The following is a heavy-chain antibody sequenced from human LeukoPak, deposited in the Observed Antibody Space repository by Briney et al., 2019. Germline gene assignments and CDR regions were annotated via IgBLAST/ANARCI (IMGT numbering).Heavy chain of an antibody. CDR3: ARVGVVVAAIAYDAFDI. Sequence: ASVKVSCKASRYTFTGYYMHWVRQAPGQGLEWRGWINPNSGGTNYAQKFQGRVTITRDTPISTAYMELSRLRSDDTAVYYCARVGVVVAAIAYDAFDIWGQGAMVTVSS. J-gene: IGHJ3*02. CDR2: INPNSGGT. D-gene: IGHD2-15*01. V-gene: IGHV1-2*02. CDR1: RYTFTGYY.